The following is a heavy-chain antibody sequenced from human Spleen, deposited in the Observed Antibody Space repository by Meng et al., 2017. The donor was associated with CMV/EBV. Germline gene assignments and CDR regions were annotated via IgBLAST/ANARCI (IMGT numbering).Heavy chain of an antibody. CDR1: GLTFSSYA. J-gene: IGHJ4*02. D-gene: IGHD6-19*01. Sequence: HSCAASGLTFSSYAMSWVRRATGKELEWVSVIYSDGSSTYYADSVKGRFTISRDNSKNTLYLQMNSLRAEDTAVYYCAKDGYSSGYWGQGTLVTVSS. CDR3: AKDGYSSGY. V-gene: IGHV3-23*03. CDR2: IYSDGSST.